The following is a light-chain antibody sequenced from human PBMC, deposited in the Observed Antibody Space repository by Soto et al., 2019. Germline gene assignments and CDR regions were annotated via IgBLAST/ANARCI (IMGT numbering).Light chain of an antibody. V-gene: IGLV2-14*01. CDR3: ASYTTTFSYV. CDR1: SSDVGGYNY. Sequence: QSALTQPASVSGSPGQSITISCTGTSSDVGGYNYVSWYQQHPGKAPKLMIYDVSNRPSGVSNRFSGSKSGNTASLTISGLQAEDEADYYCASYTTTFSYVFGSGTKLPS. CDR2: DVS. J-gene: IGLJ1*01.